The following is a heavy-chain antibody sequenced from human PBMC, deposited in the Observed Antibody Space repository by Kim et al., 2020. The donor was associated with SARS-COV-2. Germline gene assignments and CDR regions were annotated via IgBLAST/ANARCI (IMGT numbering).Heavy chain of an antibody. J-gene: IGHJ4*02. CDR2: IYYSGST. D-gene: IGHD3-22*01. CDR1: GGSISSSSYY. Sequence: SETLSLTCTVSGGSISSSSYYWGWIRQPPGKGLEWIGSIYYSGSTYYNPSLKSRVTISVDTSKNQFSLKLSSVTAADTAVYYCARGEPSDYYDSSGSLDYWGQGTLVTVSS. CDR3: ARGEPSDYYDSSGSLDY. V-gene: IGHV4-39*01.